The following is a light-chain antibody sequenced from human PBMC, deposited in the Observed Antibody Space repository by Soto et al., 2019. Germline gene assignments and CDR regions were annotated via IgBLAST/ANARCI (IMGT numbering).Light chain of an antibody. CDR2: GAS. Sequence: EIVLAQSPANLSLSPGERAALSCGASQSVNNNFFAWYQQIPGQAPRLLIYGASSRASGIPARFSGSGSGTDFTLTISRLEPEDFAVYYCQQYGDSPYTFGQGTKLQIK. CDR3: QQYGDSPYT. CDR1: QSVNNNF. V-gene: IGKV3-20*01. J-gene: IGKJ2*01.